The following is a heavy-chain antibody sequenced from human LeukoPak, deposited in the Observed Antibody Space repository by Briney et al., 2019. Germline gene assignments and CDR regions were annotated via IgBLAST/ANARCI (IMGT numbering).Heavy chain of an antibody. D-gene: IGHD1/OR15-1a*01. CDR1: GFTFSSYE. V-gene: IGHV3-48*03. J-gene: IGHJ4*02. Sequence: PGGSLRLSCAASGFTFSSYEMNWVRQAPGKGLEWVSYISSSGSTIYYADSVKGRFTISRDNSKNTLYLQMNSLRAEDTAVYYCAPWEHKGYWGQGTLVTVSS. CDR3: APWEHKGY. CDR2: ISSSGSTI.